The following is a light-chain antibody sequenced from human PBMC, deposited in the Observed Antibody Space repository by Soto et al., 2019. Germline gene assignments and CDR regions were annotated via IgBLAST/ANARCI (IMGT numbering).Light chain of an antibody. CDR2: RTN. CDR3: QSYDSSLSAGV. Sequence: QSVLTQPPSVSGAPGQRVTISCTGNTSNIGAYFDVHWYHQLPGTAPKVLIYRTNNRPSGVPDRFSGSKSGTSASLAITGLQTEDEADYYCQSYDSSLSAGVFGGGTKLTVL. CDR1: TSNIGAYFD. V-gene: IGLV1-40*01. J-gene: IGLJ3*02.